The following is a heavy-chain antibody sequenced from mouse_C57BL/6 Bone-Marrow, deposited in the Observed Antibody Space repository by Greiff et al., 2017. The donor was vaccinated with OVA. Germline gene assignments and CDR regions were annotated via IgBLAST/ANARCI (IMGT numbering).Heavy chain of an antibody. D-gene: IGHD2-5*01. CDR2: ISYDGSN. CDR3: ARGTPTIVTFDY. V-gene: IGHV3-6*01. J-gene: IGHJ2*01. CDR1: GYSITSGYY. Sequence: ESGPGLVKPSQSLSLTCSVTGYSITSGYYWNWIRQFPGNKLEWMGYISYDGSNNYNPSLKNRISITRDTSKNQFFLKLNSVTTEDTATYYCARGTPTIVTFDYWGQGTTLTVSS.